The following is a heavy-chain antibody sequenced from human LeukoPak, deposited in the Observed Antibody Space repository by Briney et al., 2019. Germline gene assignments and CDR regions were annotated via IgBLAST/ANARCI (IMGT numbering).Heavy chain of an antibody. Sequence: GGSLRLSCAASGFTFNAYVMSWVRQAPGKGLEWVSSISGTGSNTYYTDSVKGQFIISRDNSKNTLFLQMNTLGVEDTAVYYCAKQTTQYSFDYWGQGTLVTVSS. J-gene: IGHJ4*02. V-gene: IGHV3-23*01. CDR1: GFTFNAYV. CDR2: ISGTGSNT. CDR3: AKQTTQYSFDY. D-gene: IGHD2-15*01.